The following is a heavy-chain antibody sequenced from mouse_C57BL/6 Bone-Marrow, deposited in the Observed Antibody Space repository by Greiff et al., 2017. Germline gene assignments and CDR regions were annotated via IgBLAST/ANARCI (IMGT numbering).Heavy chain of an antibody. CDR3: ASSWDY. V-gene: IGHV5-6*01. Sequence: EVQLVESGGDLVKPGGSLKLSCAASGFTFSSYGMSWVRQTPDKRLEWVATISSGGSYPYYPDSVKGRFTISRDNAKNTLYLQMSSLKSEDTAMYYCASSWDYWGQGTSVTVSS. CDR2: ISSGGSYP. J-gene: IGHJ4*01. CDR1: GFTFSSYG.